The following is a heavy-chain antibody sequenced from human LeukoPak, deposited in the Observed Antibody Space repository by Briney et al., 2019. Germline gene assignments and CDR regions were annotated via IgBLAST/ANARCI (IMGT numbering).Heavy chain of an antibody. J-gene: IGHJ4*02. V-gene: IGHV4-31*03. Sequence: PSETLSLTCTVSGGSISGSSYYWGWIRQHPGKGLEWIGYIYYSGSTCYNPSLKSRVTISVDTSKNQFSLKLSSVTAADTAVYYCAREGYDSRNDYWGQGTLVTVSS. CDR3: AREGYDSRNDY. D-gene: IGHD3-22*01. CDR2: IYYSGST. CDR1: GGSISGSSYY.